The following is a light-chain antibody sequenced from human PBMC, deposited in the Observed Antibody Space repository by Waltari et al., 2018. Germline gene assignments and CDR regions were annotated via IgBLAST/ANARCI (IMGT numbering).Light chain of an antibody. J-gene: IGLJ3*02. V-gene: IGLV2-8*01. CDR3: SSYAGSINWV. Sequence: QSALTQPPSASGSPGQSVTISCTGTSSDVGGYTYVSWYQQHPVKAPQLMIYEVSKRPSGVPDRFSGSKSGNTASLTVSGLQAEDEADYYCSSYAGSINWVFGGGTKLTVL. CDR2: EVS. CDR1: SSDVGGYTY.